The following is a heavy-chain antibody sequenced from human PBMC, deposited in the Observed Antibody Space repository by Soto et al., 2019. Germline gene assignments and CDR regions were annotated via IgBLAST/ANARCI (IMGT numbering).Heavy chain of an antibody. J-gene: IGHJ6*02. Sequence: EVQLEESGGGLVQPGGSLRLSCAASGFTFSRYTMNWVRQTPGKGLEWASYISSGSLSIYYADSVKGRFTVSRDNAKNSLFLQMNSLRDEDTAVYYCARGGSSSDNGMDVWGQGTTVTVSS. V-gene: IGHV3-48*02. CDR3: ARGGSSSDNGMDV. CDR1: GFTFSRYT. D-gene: IGHD3-16*01. CDR2: ISSGSLSI.